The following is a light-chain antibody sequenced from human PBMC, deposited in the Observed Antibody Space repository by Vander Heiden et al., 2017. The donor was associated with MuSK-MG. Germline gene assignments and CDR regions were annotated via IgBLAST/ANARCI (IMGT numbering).Light chain of an antibody. CDR1: QSVSSSY. CDR3: QQYGSSQYT. V-gene: IGKV3-20*01. Sequence: EIGLTQSPGTLSLSPGERATLSCRASQSVSSSYLAWYQQKPGQAPRLLIYGASSRATGIPDRFSGSGSGTDFTLTISRLEPEDFAVYHCQQYGSSQYTFGQGTKLEIK. J-gene: IGKJ2*01. CDR2: GAS.